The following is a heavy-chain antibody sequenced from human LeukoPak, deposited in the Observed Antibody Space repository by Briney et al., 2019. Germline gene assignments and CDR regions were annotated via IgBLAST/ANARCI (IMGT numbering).Heavy chain of an antibody. CDR1: GFTFSSYS. Sequence: GRSLRLSCAASGFTFSSYSMNWVRQAPGKGLEWVSSISSSSSYIYYADSVKGRFTISRDNAKNSLYLQMNSLRAEDTAVYYCARGGYQLPLGFGYWGQGTLVTVSS. CDR3: ARGGYQLPLGFGY. D-gene: IGHD2-2*01. CDR2: ISSSSSYI. V-gene: IGHV3-21*01. J-gene: IGHJ4*02.